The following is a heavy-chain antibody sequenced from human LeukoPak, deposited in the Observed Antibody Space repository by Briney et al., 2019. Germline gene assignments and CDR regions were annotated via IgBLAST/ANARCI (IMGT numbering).Heavy chain of an antibody. CDR3: ARSPPQGRAHL. Sequence: GGSLRLSCAASGFTFSSYSMNWVRQAPGKGLEWVSSISSSSSYIYYADSVKGRFTTSRDNAKNSLYLQMNSLRAEDTAVYYCARSPPQGRAHLWGQGTMVTVSS. CDR1: GFTFSSYS. CDR2: ISSSSSYI. J-gene: IGHJ3*01. V-gene: IGHV3-21*01.